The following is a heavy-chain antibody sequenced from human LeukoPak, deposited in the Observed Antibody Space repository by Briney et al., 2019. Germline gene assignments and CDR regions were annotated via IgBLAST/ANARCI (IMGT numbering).Heavy chain of an antibody. J-gene: IGHJ6*03. D-gene: IGHD6-19*01. CDR3: DKKYSSGRRPYDYYMDV. V-gene: IGHV3-48*03. CDR1: GFTFSSYE. Sequence: GGSLRLYCAASGFTFSSYEMNWVRQAPGQGLEWVSYISSSGSTIYYADSVNGRFTISRDNAKNSLYLQMNSLRAEDTAVYYWDKKYSSGRRPYDYYMDVWGKGTTVIVSS. CDR2: ISSSGSTI.